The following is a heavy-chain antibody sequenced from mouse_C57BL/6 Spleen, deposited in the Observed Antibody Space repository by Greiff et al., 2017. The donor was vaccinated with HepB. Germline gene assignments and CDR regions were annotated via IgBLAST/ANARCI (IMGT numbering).Heavy chain of an antibody. CDR1: GYTFTSYW. Sequence: QVQLKQPGAELVKPGASVKLSCKASGYTFTSYWMHWVKQRPGRGLEWIGRIDPNSGGTKYNEKFKSKATLTVDKPSSTAYMQLSSLTSEDSAVYYCARTEGLRWDYFDYWGQGTTLTVSS. D-gene: IGHD1-1*02. J-gene: IGHJ2*01. CDR3: ARTEGLRWDYFDY. V-gene: IGHV1-72*01. CDR2: IDPNSGGT.